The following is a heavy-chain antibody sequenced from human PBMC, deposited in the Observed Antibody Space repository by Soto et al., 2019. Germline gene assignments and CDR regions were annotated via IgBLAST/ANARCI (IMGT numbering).Heavy chain of an antibody. J-gene: IGHJ6*02. CDR3: AKGRVEGYYDFWSGYFRDYYYGMDV. D-gene: IGHD3-3*01. CDR2: ISYDGSNK. CDR1: GFTFSSYG. Sequence: PGGSLRLSCAASGFTFSSYGMHWVRQAPGKGPEKVAVISYDGSNKYYADSVKGRFTISRDNSKNTLYLQMNSLRAEDTAVYYCAKGRVEGYYDFWSGYFRDYYYGMDVWGQGTTVTVSS. V-gene: IGHV3-30*18.